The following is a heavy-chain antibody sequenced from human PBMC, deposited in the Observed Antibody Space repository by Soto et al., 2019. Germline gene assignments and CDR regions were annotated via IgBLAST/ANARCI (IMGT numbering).Heavy chain of an antibody. J-gene: IGHJ6*01. V-gene: IGHV5-51*01. D-gene: IGHD1-1*01. CDR2: IHPGDSDT. CDR1: GYRFTAYW. Sequence: VESVTNSYKVSGYRFTAYWIAWVLQMPGKGLEWMGIIHPGDSDTRYSPSFQGQVTISADKSVGTASLQWSRLKASDTATYYCARQEQLSHYYYAMDVWGQGTTVTVSS. CDR3: ARQEQLSHYYYAMDV.